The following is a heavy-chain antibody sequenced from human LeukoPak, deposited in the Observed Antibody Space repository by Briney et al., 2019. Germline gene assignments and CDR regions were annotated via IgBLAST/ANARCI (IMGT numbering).Heavy chain of an antibody. CDR3: AKGGSSAYDAFDI. CDR1: GYSISSGYY. V-gene: IGHV4-38-2*02. D-gene: IGHD1-26*01. CDR2: IYHSGST. Sequence: SETLSLTCTVSGYSISSGYYWGWIRQPPGKGLEWIGTIYHSGSTYYNPSLKSRVTISVDTSKNQFSLKLSSVIAADTAVYYCAKGGSSAYDAFDIWGQGTRVTVSS. J-gene: IGHJ3*02.